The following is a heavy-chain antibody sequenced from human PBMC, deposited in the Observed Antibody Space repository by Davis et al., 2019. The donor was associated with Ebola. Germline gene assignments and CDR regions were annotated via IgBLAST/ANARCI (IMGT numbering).Heavy chain of an antibody. CDR3: ARSISRVTSYTTGVHFEH. J-gene: IGHJ4*02. CDR2: IRHDGFV. V-gene: IGHV3-7*01. D-gene: IGHD4-23*01. CDR1: GFSLSDYW. Sequence: PGGSLRLSCEVSGFSLSDYWMAWARQAPGKGLQWVANIRHDGFVFYGDSVKGRFTISKDDAESAVSLQINNLRAEDTVVYYCARSISRVTSYTTGVHFEHWGQGALVSVSS.